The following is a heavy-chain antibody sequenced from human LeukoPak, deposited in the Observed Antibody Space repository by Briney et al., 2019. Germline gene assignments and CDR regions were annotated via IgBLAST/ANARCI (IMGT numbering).Heavy chain of an antibody. CDR3: ARRSSGSCYGY. V-gene: IGHV4-34*01. CDR1: GGSFGGNS. D-gene: IGHD2-15*01. CDR2: INHSGST. J-gene: IGHJ4*02. Sequence: SETLSLTCAVYGGSFGGNSWAWIRRPPGKGLEWIGEINHSGSTNYNPSLKSRVTISVDTSKNQFSLKLSSVTAADTAVYYCARRSSGSCYGYWGQGTLVTVSS.